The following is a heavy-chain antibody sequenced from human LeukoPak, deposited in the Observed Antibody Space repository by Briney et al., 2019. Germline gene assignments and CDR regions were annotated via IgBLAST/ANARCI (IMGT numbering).Heavy chain of an antibody. D-gene: IGHD5-24*01. J-gene: IGHJ4*02. Sequence: ASVKVSCKASGYTLTDHHILWLRQVPGQGLEWMGWIQANSGATKFAQDFQGRVTMTRDATTNTAYMELRSLRSDDTAIYYCGRDTTDGYAHADYWGQGTLVTVSS. CDR3: GRDTTDGYAHADY. CDR1: GYTLTDHH. CDR2: IQANSGAT. V-gene: IGHV1-2*02.